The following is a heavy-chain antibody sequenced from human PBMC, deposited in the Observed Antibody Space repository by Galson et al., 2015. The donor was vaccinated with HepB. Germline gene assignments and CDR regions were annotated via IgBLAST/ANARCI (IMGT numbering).Heavy chain of an antibody. Sequence: SLRLSCAASGFTFNNYAISWVRHAPGTGLEWVSAITGSGDKTYYGDSVKGRFTVSRDNSRNTLYLQMNSLRAEDTALYYCAKVPRNIITIVRGVIIAYFDSWGQGTLVTVSS. J-gene: IGHJ4*02. CDR3: AKVPRNIITIVRGVIIAYFDS. D-gene: IGHD3-10*01. CDR1: GFTFNNYA. V-gene: IGHV3-23*01. CDR2: ITGSGDKT.